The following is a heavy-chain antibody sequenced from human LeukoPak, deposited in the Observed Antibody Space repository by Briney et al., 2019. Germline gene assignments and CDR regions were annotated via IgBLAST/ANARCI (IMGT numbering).Heavy chain of an antibody. CDR1: GYTLTSYG. J-gene: IGHJ6*03. CDR3: ARASIAARPYYYYYMDV. CDR2: ISAYNGNT. D-gene: IGHD6-6*01. V-gene: IGHV1-18*01. Sequence: ASVKVSCKXSGYTLTSYGISWVRQAPGQGLEWMGWISAYNGNTNYSQKLQGRVTMTTDTSTSTAYMELRSLRSDDTAVYYCARASIAARPYYYYYMDVWGKGTTVTVSS.